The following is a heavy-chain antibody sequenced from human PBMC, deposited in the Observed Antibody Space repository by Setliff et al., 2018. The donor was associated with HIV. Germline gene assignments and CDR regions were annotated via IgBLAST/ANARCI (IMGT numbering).Heavy chain of an antibody. CDR2: IYPGDSDT. CDR1: GYSFSSYW. V-gene: IGHV5-51*01. D-gene: IGHD2-15*01. CDR3: ARLGGICSGGSCTALAYTMDI. Sequence: LKISCKGSGYSFSSYWIGWVRQMPGKGLEWMGIIYPGDSDTRYSPSFQGQVTISADKSISTAYLQCSSLKASDTAMYYCARLGGICSGGSCTALAYTMDIWGQGTTVTVSS. J-gene: IGHJ6*02.